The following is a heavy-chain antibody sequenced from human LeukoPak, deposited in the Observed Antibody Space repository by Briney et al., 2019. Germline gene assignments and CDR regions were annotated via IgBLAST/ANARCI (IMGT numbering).Heavy chain of an antibody. J-gene: IGHJ4*02. CDR1: GFTFSSYA. D-gene: IGHD6-19*01. CDR2: FSGSGAST. Sequence: GGSLRLSCAASGFTFSSYAMSWVRQAPGKGLEWVSTFSGSGASTYYADSVKGRFTISRDNSRNTLYLQMNSLRAEDTAVYYCAKEASSGWYPPYDYWGQGTLVTVSS. CDR3: AKEASSGWYPPYDY. V-gene: IGHV3-23*01.